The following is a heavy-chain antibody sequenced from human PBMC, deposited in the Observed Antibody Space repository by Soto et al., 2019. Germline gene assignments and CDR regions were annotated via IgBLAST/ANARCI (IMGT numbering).Heavy chain of an antibody. Sequence: GASVKVSCKASGYTFTSYAMNLVRQASGQRLEWMGWINAGNGNTKYSQKFQGRVTITRDTSASTAYMELSSLRSEDTAVYYCARPHFSSSYYFDYWGQGTLVTVSS. CDR1: GYTFTSYA. J-gene: IGHJ4*02. CDR2: INAGNGNT. V-gene: IGHV1-3*01. CDR3: ARPHFSSSYYFDY. D-gene: IGHD6-13*01.